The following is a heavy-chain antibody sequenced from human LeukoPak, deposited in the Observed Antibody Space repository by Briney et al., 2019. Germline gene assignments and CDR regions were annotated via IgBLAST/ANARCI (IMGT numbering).Heavy chain of an antibody. CDR2: ISSSSTDT. J-gene: IGHJ4*02. CDR1: GFTFSNYE. V-gene: IGHV3-48*03. CDR3: ARKTYYYDSGSYSKSYYFDY. Sequence: GGSLRLSCAASGFTFSNYEMNWVRQAPGRGLEWVSDISSSSTDTNYADSVKGRFTISRDNAKNSLFLQLNSLRAEDTAVYYCARKTYYYDSGSYSKSYYFDYWGQGTLVTVSS. D-gene: IGHD3-10*01.